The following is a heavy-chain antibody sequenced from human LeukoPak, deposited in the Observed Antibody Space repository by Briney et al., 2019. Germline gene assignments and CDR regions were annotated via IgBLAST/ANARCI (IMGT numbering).Heavy chain of an antibody. D-gene: IGHD4-17*01. V-gene: IGHV3-43D*03. CDR3: ARWDGDYEGAEWFDP. J-gene: IGHJ5*02. CDR1: GFTFDDYA. Sequence: GGSLRLSCAASGFTFDDYAMHWVRQAPGKGLEWVSLISWDGGSTYYADSVKGRFTISRDNAKNSLYLQMNSLRAEDTAVYYCARWDGDYEGAEWFDPWGQGTLVTVSS. CDR2: ISWDGGST.